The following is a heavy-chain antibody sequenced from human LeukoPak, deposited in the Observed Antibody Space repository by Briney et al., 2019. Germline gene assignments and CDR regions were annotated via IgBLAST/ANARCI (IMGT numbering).Heavy chain of an antibody. J-gene: IGHJ6*03. CDR1: GYTFTGYY. D-gene: IGHD6-13*01. CDR2: INPNSGGT. CDR3: ARAYSSSWSYYYYYMDV. V-gene: IGHV1-2*02. Sequence: GASVKVSCKASGYTFTGYYMHWVRQAPGQGLEWMGWINPNSGGTNYAQKFQGRVTMTRDTSISTTYMELSRLRSDDTAVYYCARAYSSSWSYYYYYMDVWGKGTTVTTSS.